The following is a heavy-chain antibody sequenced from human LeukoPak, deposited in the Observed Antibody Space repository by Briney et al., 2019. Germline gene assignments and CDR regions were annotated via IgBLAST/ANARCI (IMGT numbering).Heavy chain of an antibody. CDR3: AKTYSNSWTFDY. CDR2: ISYDGSNK. Sequence: GGSLRLSCAASGFTFSSYGMHWVRQAPGKGLEWVAVISYDGSNKYYADSVKGRFTISRDNSNNRVYLQMDSLRAEDTAVYYCAKTYSNSWTFDYWGQGTLVTVSS. J-gene: IGHJ4*02. D-gene: IGHD6-13*01. CDR1: GFTFSSYG. V-gene: IGHV3-30*18.